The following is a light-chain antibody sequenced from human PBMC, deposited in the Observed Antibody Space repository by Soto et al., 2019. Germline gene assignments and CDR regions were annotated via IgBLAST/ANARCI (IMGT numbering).Light chain of an antibody. CDR3: QQYNSYWWT. CDR1: QSISSW. CDR2: KAS. V-gene: IGKV1-5*03. J-gene: IGKJ1*01. Sequence: DIQMTQSPSTLSASVGDRVTITCRASQSISSWLAWYQQKPGKAPKVLIYKASSLESGVPSRFSGSGSGTEFTLTISSLQPDDFATYYCQQYNSYWWTFGQGTKVGIK.